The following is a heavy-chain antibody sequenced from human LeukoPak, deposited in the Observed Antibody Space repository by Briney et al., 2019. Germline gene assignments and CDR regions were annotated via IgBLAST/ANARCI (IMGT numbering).Heavy chain of an antibody. D-gene: IGHD6-13*01. CDR2: ISWSSGSI. CDR3: AKADSIAAAGGIDY. CDR1: GFTFDDYA. V-gene: IGHV3-9*01. Sequence: PGRSLRLPCAASGFTFDDYAMHWVRQAPGKGLEWVSGISWSSGSIGYADSVKGRFTISRDNAKNSLYLQMNSLRAEDTALYYCAKADSIAAAGGIDYWGQGTLVTVSS. J-gene: IGHJ4*02.